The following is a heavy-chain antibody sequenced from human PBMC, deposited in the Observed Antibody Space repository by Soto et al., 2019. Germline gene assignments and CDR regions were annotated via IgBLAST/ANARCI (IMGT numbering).Heavy chain of an antibody. Sequence: PSETLSLTCSVSSGSISSDKYYWTWIRQSPGKGLEWIGYIYYSGTTHYNPSVKSRVIILLDTSKNQFSLKLTSVTAADTGVYYCATVMHDYGTSWFDSWGQGILVTVSS. V-gene: IGHV4-30-4*01. CDR3: ATVMHDYGTSWFDS. D-gene: IGHD4-17*01. CDR1: SGSISSDKYY. CDR2: IYYSGTT. J-gene: IGHJ5*01.